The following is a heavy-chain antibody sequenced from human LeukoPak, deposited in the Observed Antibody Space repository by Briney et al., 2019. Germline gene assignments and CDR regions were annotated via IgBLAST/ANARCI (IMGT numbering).Heavy chain of an antibody. D-gene: IGHD4-17*01. J-gene: IGHJ4*02. CDR2: IRSKANSYAT. V-gene: IGHV3-73*01. CDR1: GFTFSGSA. CDR3: TRHRPDYGDLDY. Sequence: PGGSLRLSCAASGFTFSGSAMHWVRQASGKGLEWVGRIRSKANSYATAYAASVKGRFTISRDDSKNTVYLQMNSLKTEDTAVYYCTRHRPDYGDLDYWGQGTLVTVSS.